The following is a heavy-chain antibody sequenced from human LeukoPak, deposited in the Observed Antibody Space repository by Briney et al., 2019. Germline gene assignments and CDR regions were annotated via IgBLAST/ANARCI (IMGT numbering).Heavy chain of an antibody. CDR2: IYYNGNT. D-gene: IGHD2-15*01. CDR1: GGSFSSYY. CDR3: ARASGSGNPWFPWGF. Sequence: PSETLSLTCTVSGGSFSSYYWSWIRQPPGKGLEWIGYIYYNGNTNSNPSLKSRVTISVDTSKNQFSLKLSSVTAADTAVYYCARASGSGNPWFPWGFWGQGTLVTVSS. J-gene: IGHJ4*02. V-gene: IGHV4-59*01.